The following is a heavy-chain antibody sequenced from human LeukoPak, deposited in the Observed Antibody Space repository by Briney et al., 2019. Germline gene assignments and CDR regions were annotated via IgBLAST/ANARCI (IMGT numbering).Heavy chain of an antibody. V-gene: IGHV1-69*02. CDR1: GGTFSSYT. CDR3: ARGLLTVTTCFDY. D-gene: IGHD4-17*01. J-gene: IGHJ4*02. Sequence: ASVKVSCKASGGTFSSYTISWVRQAPGQGLEWMGRIIPILGIANYAQKFQDRVTITADKSTSTAYMELSSLRSEDTAVYYCARGLLTVTTCFDYWGQGTLVTVSS. CDR2: IIPILGIA.